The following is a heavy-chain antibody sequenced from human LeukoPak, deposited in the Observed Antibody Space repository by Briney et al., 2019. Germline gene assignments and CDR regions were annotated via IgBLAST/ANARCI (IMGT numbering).Heavy chain of an antibody. Sequence: GASVKVSCKVSGGTFSSYAISWVRQAPGQGLEWMGRIIPIFGIANYAQKFQGRVTITADKSTSTAYMELSSLRSEDTAVYYCARDAAIAAAGGVYFDYWGQGTLVTVSS. J-gene: IGHJ4*02. CDR1: GGTFSSYA. D-gene: IGHD6-13*01. V-gene: IGHV1-69*04. CDR2: IIPIFGIA. CDR3: ARDAAIAAAGGVYFDY.